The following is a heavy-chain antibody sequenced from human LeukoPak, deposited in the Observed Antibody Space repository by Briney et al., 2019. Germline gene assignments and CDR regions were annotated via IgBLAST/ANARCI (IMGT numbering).Heavy chain of an antibody. CDR3: ARLGGKQLVRYYQYYMDV. D-gene: IGHD6-6*01. J-gene: IGHJ6*03. CDR2: IYSYGST. V-gene: IGHV3-66*02. CDR1: GFTVSSNY. Sequence: PGGSLRLSCAASGFTVSSNYMSWVRQAPGKGQEGVSVIYSYGSTYYADSVKGRFTISRDNSKNTLYLQMNSLRVEDTAVYYCARLGGKQLVRYYQYYMDVWGKGTTVTVSS.